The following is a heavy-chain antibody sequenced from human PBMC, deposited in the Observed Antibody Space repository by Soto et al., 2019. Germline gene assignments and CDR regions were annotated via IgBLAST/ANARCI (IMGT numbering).Heavy chain of an antibody. Sequence: GVSLRLSCAASGFTFSSYGMHWVRQAPGKGLEWVAVISYDGSNKYYADSVKGRFTISRDNSKNTLYLQMNSLRAEDTAVYYCARAVRSGSYPSPYCAMDVWGKGTTVTVCS. D-gene: IGHD3-10*01. V-gene: IGHV3-30*03. J-gene: IGHJ6*04. CDR3: ARAVRSGSYPSPYCAMDV. CDR2: ISYDGSNK. CDR1: GFTFSSYG.